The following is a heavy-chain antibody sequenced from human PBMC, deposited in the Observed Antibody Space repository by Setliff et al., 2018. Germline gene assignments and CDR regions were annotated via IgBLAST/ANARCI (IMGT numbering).Heavy chain of an antibody. D-gene: IGHD5-18*01. Sequence: ASVKVSCKASGHFLSSYGVTWVRQAPGRGLQWMGWISPYNGHTNYAPKFEARVTMTTDTSTTTAYMELRSLTAEDTAVSFCARGSGRGYSYRLFDYCGQGSLFTASS. V-gene: IGHV1-18*01. CDR1: GHFLSSYG. CDR3: ARGSGRGYSYRLFDY. CDR2: ISPYNGHT. J-gene: IGHJ4*02.